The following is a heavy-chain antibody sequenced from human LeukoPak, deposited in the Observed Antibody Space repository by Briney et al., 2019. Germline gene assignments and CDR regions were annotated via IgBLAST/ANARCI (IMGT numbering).Heavy chain of an antibody. CDR3: ASPGLRNWFDP. D-gene: IGHD3-16*01. CDR2: IYYSGST. CDR1: GGSISSGGYY. Sequence: SQTLSLTCTVSGGSISSGGYYWIWIRQHPGKGREWIVYIYYSGSTYYNPSLKSRITISVYTSKNQFSLKRTSVTAAATAVYYCASPGLRNWFDPWGQGPLVTVSS. V-gene: IGHV4-31*03. J-gene: IGHJ5*02.